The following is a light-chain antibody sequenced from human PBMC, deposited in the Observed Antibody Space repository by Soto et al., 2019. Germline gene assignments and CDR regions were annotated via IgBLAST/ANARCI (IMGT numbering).Light chain of an antibody. CDR3: HQYNGWPRT. CDR2: GAS. J-gene: IGKJ1*01. Sequence: DIVLTQSPATLSLSPGQTATLSCRASQSVSRILAWYQQKPGQAPRLLIYGASTRATGIPVRFSGSGSGTEFTLTITSLQSEDFAVYYCHQYNGWPRTFGQGTKVDIK. CDR1: QSVSRI. V-gene: IGKV3-15*01.